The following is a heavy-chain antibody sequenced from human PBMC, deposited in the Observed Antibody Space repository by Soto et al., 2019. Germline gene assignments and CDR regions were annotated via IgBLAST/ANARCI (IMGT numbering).Heavy chain of an antibody. CDR3: AKEGPITNWYLDY. CDR1: GFTFSNYG. CDR2: ISYDGNVA. V-gene: IGHV3-30*18. Sequence: QVQLVESGGGVVQPGRSLRLSCAASGFTFSNYGMHWVRQAPGKGLEWVIVISYDGNVAYYADSVKGRLTISRDNSKNTLYLQMNSLRTEDTAMYYCAKEGPITNWYLDYWGQGTLVTVSS. J-gene: IGHJ4*02. D-gene: IGHD1-1*01.